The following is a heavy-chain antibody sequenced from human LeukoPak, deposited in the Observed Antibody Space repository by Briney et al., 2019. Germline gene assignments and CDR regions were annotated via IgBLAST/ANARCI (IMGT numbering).Heavy chain of an antibody. Sequence: SGTLSLTCAVSGGSISSYYWSWIRQPPGKGLEWIGYIYYSGSTNYNPSLKSRVTISVDTSKNQFSLKLSSVTAADTAVYYCARDLCSSTSCYWFDPWGQGTLVTVSS. J-gene: IGHJ5*02. CDR3: ARDLCSSTSCYWFDP. CDR1: GGSISSYY. D-gene: IGHD2-2*01. V-gene: IGHV4-59*01. CDR2: IYYSGST.